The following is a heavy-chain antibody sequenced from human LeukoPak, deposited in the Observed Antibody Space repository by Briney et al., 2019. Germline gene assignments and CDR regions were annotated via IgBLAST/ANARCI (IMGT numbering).Heavy chain of an antibody. D-gene: IGHD5-18*01. Sequence: GGSLRLSCAASGFTLSSYWMSWVRQAPGKGLEWVSGISWNGGSIGYADSVKGRFSISRDNAKNSLYLQMNNLRTEDTALYYCAKDRGYSDWEFDYWGQGTLVTVSS. CDR3: AKDRGYSDWEFDY. V-gene: IGHV3-9*01. CDR1: GFTLSSYW. J-gene: IGHJ4*02. CDR2: ISWNGGSI.